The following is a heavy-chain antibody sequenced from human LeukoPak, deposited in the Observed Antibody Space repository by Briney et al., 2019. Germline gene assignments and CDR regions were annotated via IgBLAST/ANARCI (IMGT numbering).Heavy chain of an antibody. J-gene: IGHJ4*02. CDR1: GYAFTGYY. V-gene: IGHV1-2*02. D-gene: IGHD1-1*01. CDR2: INPNSGGT. Sequence: GASVKVSCKASGYAFTGYYLHWVRQAPGHGLEWMGWINPNSGGTKHAQKSQGRVTMTRDTSITTAYMELSSLRSDDTAVYYCARDLEGLERYFDYWGQGTLVTVSS. CDR3: ARDLEGLERYFDY.